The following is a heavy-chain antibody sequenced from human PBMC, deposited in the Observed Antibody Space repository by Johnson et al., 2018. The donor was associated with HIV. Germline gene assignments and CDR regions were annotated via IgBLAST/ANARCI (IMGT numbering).Heavy chain of an antibody. CDR2: IYSGGTT. Sequence: VQLVESGGGVVQPGRSLRLSCAASGFTLSSYAMHWVRQAPGKGLEWVSVIYSGGTTYYADSVNGRFTISRDNSKNTLFLQMNSLRADDTALYYCARACRDGYTCDAFDIWGQGTMVTVSS. CDR3: ARACRDGYTCDAFDI. J-gene: IGHJ3*02. D-gene: IGHD5-24*01. CDR1: GFTLSSYA. V-gene: IGHV3-66*01.